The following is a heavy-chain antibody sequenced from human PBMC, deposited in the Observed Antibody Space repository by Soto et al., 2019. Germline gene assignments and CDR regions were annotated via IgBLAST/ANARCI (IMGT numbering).Heavy chain of an antibody. CDR1: GFTFNNYG. J-gene: IGHJ4*02. D-gene: IGHD3-10*01. Sequence: EVSLLESGGDLVQPGGSLRLSCAASGFTFNNYGMMWVRQPPGKGLQWVSTIDMSGDDTYYADSVKGRFTISRDNSKNTLYLQMSSLRAEDTAVYYCAKDPSTSYADYCGLGTLVTVSS. V-gene: IGHV3-23*01. CDR2: IDMSGDDT. CDR3: AKDPSTSYADY.